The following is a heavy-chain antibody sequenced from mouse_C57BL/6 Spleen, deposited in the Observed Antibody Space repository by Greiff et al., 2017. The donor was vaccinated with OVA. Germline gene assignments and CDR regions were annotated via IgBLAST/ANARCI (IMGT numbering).Heavy chain of an antibody. D-gene: IGHD1-1*01. CDR3: ARKGTTVVANFDY. CDR2: IYPGDGDT. V-gene: IGHV1-80*01. Sequence: QVQLQQSGAELVKPGASVKISCKASGYAFSSYWMNWVKQRPGKGLEWIGQIYPGDGDTNYNGKSKGKATLTADKSSSTAYMQLSSLTSEDSAVYFCARKGTTVVANFDYWGQGTTLTVSS. CDR1: GYAFSSYW. J-gene: IGHJ2*01.